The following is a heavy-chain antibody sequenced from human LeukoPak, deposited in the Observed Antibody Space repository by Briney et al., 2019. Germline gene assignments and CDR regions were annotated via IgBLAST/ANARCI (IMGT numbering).Heavy chain of an antibody. J-gene: IGHJ5*02. CDR1: GFTFSDYY. CDR2: ISSSSSTI. D-gene: IGHD6-13*01. CDR3: AREGSSSWGTNWFDP. Sequence: GGSLRLSCAASGFTFSDYYLGWIRQAPGKGLEWVSYISSSSSTIYYADSVKGRFTISRDNAKNSLYLQMNSLRAEDTAVYYCAREGSSSWGTNWFDPWGQGTLVTVSS. V-gene: IGHV3-11*04.